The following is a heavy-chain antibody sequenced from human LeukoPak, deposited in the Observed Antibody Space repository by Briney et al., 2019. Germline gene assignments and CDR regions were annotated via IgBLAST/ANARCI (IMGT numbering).Heavy chain of an antibody. CDR2: ITTKRSNYAT. CDR3: TTYRSGHY. J-gene: IGHJ4*02. CDR1: GFTFSDSD. V-gene: IGHV3-73*01. D-gene: IGHD6-19*01. Sequence: GGSLRLSCAASGFTFSDSDIHWFRQASGKGLEWVGRITTKRSNYATAYTASVKGRFTISRHDSENTAYLQMNSLKTEDTALYYCTTYRSGHYWGQGTLVTVSS.